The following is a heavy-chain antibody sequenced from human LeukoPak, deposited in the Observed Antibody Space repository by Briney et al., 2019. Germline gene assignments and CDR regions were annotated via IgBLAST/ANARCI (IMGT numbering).Heavy chain of an antibody. Sequence: PSETLSLTCAVYGGSFSGYYWSWIRQPPGKGLEWIGEINHSGSTHYNPSLKSRVTISVDTSKNQFSLKLSSVTAADTAVYYCARSGATTINPFDYWGQGTLVTVSS. V-gene: IGHV4-34*01. CDR3: ARSGATTINPFDY. D-gene: IGHD1-26*01. CDR2: INHSGST. CDR1: GGSFSGYY. J-gene: IGHJ4*02.